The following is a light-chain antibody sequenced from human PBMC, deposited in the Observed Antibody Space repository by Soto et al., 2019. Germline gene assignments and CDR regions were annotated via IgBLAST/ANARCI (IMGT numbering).Light chain of an antibody. CDR1: SSDVGGYNY. CDR3: CSYTPSNNRQRV. J-gene: IGLJ1*01. CDR2: DVS. V-gene: IGLV2-14*03. Sequence: QSALTQPASVSGSPGQAITTSCTGTSSDVGGYNYVSWYQQHPAKAPKFMSYDVSSLPSGVSNRFSGSPSGNTASLNISGLKAEEEDNYYCCSYTPSNNRQRVFGTGTKVT.